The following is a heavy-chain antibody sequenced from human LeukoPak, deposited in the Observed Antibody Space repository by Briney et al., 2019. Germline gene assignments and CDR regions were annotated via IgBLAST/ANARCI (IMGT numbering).Heavy chain of an antibody. D-gene: IGHD3-22*01. CDR1: GFTDSGFRFSDYW. CDR3: ASLVVITTSLTVNSWYFDL. V-gene: IGHV3-7*01. Sequence: PGGSLRLSCAASGFTDSGFRFSDYWMTWVRQAPGKGLEWVANINQDGREKNYVDSVKGRFTISRDNAKNSVYLQMNNLGAEDTAMYYCASLVVITTSLTVNSWYFDLWGRGTLVTVYS. J-gene: IGHJ2*01. CDR2: INQDGREK.